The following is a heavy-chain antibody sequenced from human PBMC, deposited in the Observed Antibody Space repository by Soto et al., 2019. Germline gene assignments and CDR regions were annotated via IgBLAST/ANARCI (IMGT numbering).Heavy chain of an antibody. V-gene: IGHV3-23*01. Sequence: EVQLLESGGGLVQPGGSLRLSCAASGFTFSSYAMSWVRQAPGKGLEWVSVISGSGGSTYYADSVKGRFTISRDNSKNTLYLQMNSLRADDTAEYYCAKGICRYGSGVEGSYGMHVWGQGTTVTVSS. CDR3: AKGICRYGSGVEGSYGMHV. J-gene: IGHJ6*02. D-gene: IGHD3-10*01. CDR1: GFTFSSYA. CDR2: ISGSGGST.